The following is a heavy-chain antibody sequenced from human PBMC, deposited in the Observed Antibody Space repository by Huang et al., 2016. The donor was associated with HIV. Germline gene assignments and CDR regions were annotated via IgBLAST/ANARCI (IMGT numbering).Heavy chain of an antibody. Sequence: VESGGGVVQPGKSLELSCAASGFTFNNYAMYWVRQTAGRGLEWVAHITFDGSKKHYTDSVKGRFTISRDNSKNTQYLQMKNLTTDDTAIYYCARDQWLGQYFDYWGQGTLVTVSS. J-gene: IGHJ4*02. V-gene: IGHV3-30*14. CDR1: GFTFNNYA. CDR2: ITFDGSKK. CDR3: ARDQWLGQYFDY. D-gene: IGHD6-19*01.